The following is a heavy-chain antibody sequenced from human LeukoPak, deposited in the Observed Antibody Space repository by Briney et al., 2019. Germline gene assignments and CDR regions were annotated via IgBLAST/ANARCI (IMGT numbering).Heavy chain of an antibody. J-gene: IGHJ4*02. CDR3: ARLRADHFDY. CDR1: GYTLTGYF. Sequence: ASVKVSCKASGYTLTGYFVHWVRQAPGQGLEWMGWINPDSGDTNYGQKFQGRVTMTRDTSINTAYMELSRLRSDDTAVYYCARLRADHFDYWGQGTLVTVSS. D-gene: IGHD5-12*01. CDR2: INPDSGDT. V-gene: IGHV1-2*02.